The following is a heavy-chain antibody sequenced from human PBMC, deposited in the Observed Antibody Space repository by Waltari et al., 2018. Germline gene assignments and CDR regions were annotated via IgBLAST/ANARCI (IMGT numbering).Heavy chain of an antibody. Sequence: QAQLQASGPGLVKPSETLSLTCAVSGYSISNGYYWSWIRQPPGKALEWIGGIYHTGTTYYNAPLKRRVTISVDASKNQFSLNLRCGTAADTALYFCARGGSGSYMGSFDIWGQGPMVTVSS. CDR2: IYHTGTT. CDR3: ARGGSGSYMGSFDI. CDR1: GYSISNGYY. D-gene: IGHD1-26*01. J-gene: IGHJ3*02. V-gene: IGHV4-38-2*01.